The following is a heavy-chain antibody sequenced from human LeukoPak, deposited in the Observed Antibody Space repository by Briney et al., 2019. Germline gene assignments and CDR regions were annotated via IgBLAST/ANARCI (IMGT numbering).Heavy chain of an antibody. D-gene: IGHD5-12*01. CDR3: ARDLVGSITMDV. CDR1: GFTSSSYS. CDR2: ISSSSSYI. Sequence: GGSLRLSCAASGFTSSSYSTNWVRQAPGKGLEWVSSISSSSSYIFYADSVKGRFTISRDNAKNSLYLQVNSLRAEDTAIYYCARDLVGSITMDVWGKGTTVTVSS. V-gene: IGHV3-21*01. J-gene: IGHJ6*03.